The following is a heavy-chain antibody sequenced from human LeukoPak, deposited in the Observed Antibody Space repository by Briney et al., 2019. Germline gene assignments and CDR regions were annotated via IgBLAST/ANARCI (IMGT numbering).Heavy chain of an antibody. V-gene: IGHV3-74*01. J-gene: IGHJ4*02. CDR2: ISPDGITT. CDR1: GFTFSSYS. CDR3: ATAGNYRFDN. Sequence: GGSLRLSCAASGFTFSSYSMNWVRQGPGRGLVWVSRISPDGITTNYADSVKGRFTISRDNAMSTLYLQMNSLRAEDTAVYYCATAGNYRFDNWGQGTLVTVSS. D-gene: IGHD1-7*01.